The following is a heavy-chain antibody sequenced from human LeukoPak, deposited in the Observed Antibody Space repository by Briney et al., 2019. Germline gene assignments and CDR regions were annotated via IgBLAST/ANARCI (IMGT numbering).Heavy chain of an antibody. CDR1: GFTFTKYW. CDR3: ARGLDCRSTSCYLDN. J-gene: IGHJ4*02. Sequence: GGSLRLSCAASGFTFTKYWMTWVRQAPGKGLEWVANIKPDGSEKFYVDSVKGRFTISRDNAKNSLDLQINSLGAEDTAVYYCARGLDCRSTSCYLDNWGQGTLVTVSS. CDR2: IKPDGSEK. D-gene: IGHD2-2*01. V-gene: IGHV3-7*01.